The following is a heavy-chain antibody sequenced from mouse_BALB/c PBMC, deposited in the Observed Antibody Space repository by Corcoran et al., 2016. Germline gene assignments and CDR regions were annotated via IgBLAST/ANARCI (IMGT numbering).Heavy chain of an antibody. V-gene: IGHV9-1*02. Sequence: QIQLVQSGPELKKPGETVKISCKASGYTFKNYGMNWVKQDPGKGLKWMGWINTYTGEPTYAEDFKGRFAFSLETSASTDYLQINNLKNEDIATYFCARYDYDYAMDYWGQGTSVTVSS. CDR1: GYTFKNYG. CDR3: ARYDYDYAMDY. J-gene: IGHJ4*01. D-gene: IGHD2-4*01. CDR2: INTYTGEP.